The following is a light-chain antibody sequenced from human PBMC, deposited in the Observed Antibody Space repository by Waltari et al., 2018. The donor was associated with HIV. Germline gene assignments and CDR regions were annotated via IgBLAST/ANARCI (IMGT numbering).Light chain of an antibody. CDR2: GAS. Sequence: EIVLTQSPGTLSLSPGERATLSCRACQSVSSSYLAWYQQKPGQAPRVLIYGASSRATGIPDRFSGSGSGTDFTLTISRLEPEDFAVYYCQQYGSSPGFGGGTKVEIK. CDR3: QQYGSSPG. V-gene: IGKV3-20*01. CDR1: QSVSSSY. J-gene: IGKJ4*01.